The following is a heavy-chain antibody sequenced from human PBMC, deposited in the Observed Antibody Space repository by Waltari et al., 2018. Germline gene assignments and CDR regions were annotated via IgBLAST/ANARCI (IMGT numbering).Heavy chain of an antibody. D-gene: IGHD6-13*01. J-gene: IGHJ4*02. CDR3: AREDSSSWFRTYYFDY. Sequence: QVQLQQWGAGLLKPSETLSLTCAVYGGSFSGYYWSWIRQPPGKGLEWIGEINHSGSTKYNPSLKSRVTISVDTSKNQFSLKLSSVTAADTAVYYCAREDSSSWFRTYYFDYWGQGTLVTVSS. V-gene: IGHV4-34*01. CDR1: GGSFSGYY. CDR2: INHSGST.